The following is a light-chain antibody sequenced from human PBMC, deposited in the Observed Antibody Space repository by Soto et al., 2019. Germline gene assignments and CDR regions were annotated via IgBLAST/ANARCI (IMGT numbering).Light chain of an antibody. CDR2: GAS. V-gene: IGKV3-15*01. Sequence: EIVMTQSPATLSVSPGERATLSCRASQSVSSNLAWYQQKPGQAPRLLIYGASTRATGIPARFSGSGSGTEFTLTISILQSEDFAVYDCQQYNNWLPLTFGQGTKVEIK. CDR3: QQYNNWLPLT. J-gene: IGKJ1*01. CDR1: QSVSSN.